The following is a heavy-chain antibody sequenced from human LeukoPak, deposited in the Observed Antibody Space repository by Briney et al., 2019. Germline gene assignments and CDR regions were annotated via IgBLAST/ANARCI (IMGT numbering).Heavy chain of an antibody. Sequence: PGGSLRLSCAASGFTFSSYAMHWVRQAPGKGLQRVAVISYDGSNKYYADSVKGRFTISRDNSKNTLYLQMNSLRAEDTAVYYCARDNSGSYLFFDYWGQGTLVTVSS. CDR2: ISYDGSNK. CDR3: ARDNSGSYLFFDY. CDR1: GFTFSSYA. D-gene: IGHD1-26*01. J-gene: IGHJ4*02. V-gene: IGHV3-30-3*01.